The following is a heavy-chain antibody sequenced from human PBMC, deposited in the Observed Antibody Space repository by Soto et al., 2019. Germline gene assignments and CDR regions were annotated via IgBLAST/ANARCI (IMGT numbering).Heavy chain of an antibody. CDR3: ASHYILTGTFDY. CDR1: GGSISSYY. V-gene: IGHV4-34*01. CDR2: INHSGST. D-gene: IGHD3-9*01. J-gene: IGHJ4*02. Sequence: SETLSLTCTVSGGSISSYYWSWIRQPPGKGLEWIGEINHSGSTNYNPSLKSRVTISVDTSKNQFSLKLSSVTAADTAVYYCASHYILTGTFDYWGQGTLVTVSS.